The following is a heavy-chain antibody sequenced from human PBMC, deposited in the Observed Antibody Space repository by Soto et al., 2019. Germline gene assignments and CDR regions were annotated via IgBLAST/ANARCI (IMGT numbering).Heavy chain of an antibody. CDR3: ARDPNSNYEYNFDY. CDR2: ISYDGSNK. Sequence: GSLRLSCAASGFTFSSYAMHWVRQAPGKGLEWVAVISYDGSNKYYADSVKGRFTISRDNSKNTLYLQMNSLRAEDTAVYYCARDPNSNYEYNFDYWGQGTLVTVSS. D-gene: IGHD4-4*01. CDR1: GFTFSSYA. J-gene: IGHJ4*02. V-gene: IGHV3-30*04.